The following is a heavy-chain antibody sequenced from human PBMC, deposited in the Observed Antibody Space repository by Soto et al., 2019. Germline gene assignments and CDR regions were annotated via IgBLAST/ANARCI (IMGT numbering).Heavy chain of an antibody. CDR3: ARRMNAAGGWFDS. J-gene: IGHJ5*01. CDR2: VDQSGTT. V-gene: IGHV4-39*02. CDR1: GVSIRSSAYH. D-gene: IGHD1-1*01. Sequence: ETLSLTCAVSGVSIRSSAYHWGWVRQPPGKGLEWLGSVDQSGTTYYNPSLNRRVTISLDTSKSHFSLKVTSATAADTAVYYCARRMNAAGGWFDSWGQGTPVTVSS.